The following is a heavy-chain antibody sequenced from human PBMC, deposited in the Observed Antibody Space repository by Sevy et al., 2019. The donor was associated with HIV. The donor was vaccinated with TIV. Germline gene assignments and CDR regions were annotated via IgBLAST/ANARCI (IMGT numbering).Heavy chain of an antibody. Sequence: GGSLRLSCAASGFTFSSYAMHWLRQAPGKGLEWVAVISYDGSNKYYADSVKGRFTISRDNSKNTLYLQMNSLRAEDTAVYYCARLSVGDYYDSSGYTVFDYWGQRTLVTVSS. V-gene: IGHV3-30-3*01. CDR3: ARLSVGDYYDSSGYTVFDY. CDR2: ISYDGSNK. CDR1: GFTFSSYA. J-gene: IGHJ4*02. D-gene: IGHD3-22*01.